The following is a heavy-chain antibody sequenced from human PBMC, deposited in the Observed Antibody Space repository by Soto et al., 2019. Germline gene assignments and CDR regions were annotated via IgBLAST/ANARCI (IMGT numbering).Heavy chain of an antibody. CDR3: ARGLYYDFWSGYLGPDYGMDV. D-gene: IGHD3-3*01. CDR1: GGSISSGGYS. CDR2: IYHSGST. Sequence: SETLSLTCAVSGGSISSGGYSWSWIRQPPGKGLEWIGYIYHSGSTYYNPSLKSRVTISVDTSKNQFSLKLSSVTAADTAVYYCARGLYYDFWSGYLGPDYGMDVWGQGTTVTV. V-gene: IGHV4-30-2*01. J-gene: IGHJ6*02.